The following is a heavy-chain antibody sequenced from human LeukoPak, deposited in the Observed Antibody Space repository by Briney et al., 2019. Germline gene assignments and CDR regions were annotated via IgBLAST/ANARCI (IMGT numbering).Heavy chain of an antibody. J-gene: IGHJ5*02. V-gene: IGHV3-74*01. CDR3: ARSDWFDP. CDR1: GFTFSGHW. Sequence: GGSLRLSCAASGFTFSGHWMHWVRQVPGKGLVWVSRSKSDGSSTSYADSVKGRFTISRDNAKNTLYLQMNSLRVEDTAVYYCARSDWFDPWGQGTLVTVSS. CDR2: SKSDGSST.